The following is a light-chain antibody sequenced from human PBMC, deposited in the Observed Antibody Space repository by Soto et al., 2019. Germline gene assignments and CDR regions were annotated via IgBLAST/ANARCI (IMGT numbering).Light chain of an antibody. J-gene: IGKJ2*01. CDR2: DAS. CDR1: QSVSSY. Sequence: EIVLTQSPATLSLSPGERATLSCRASQSVSSYLVLYQQTPGQAPRLLIHDASNRATGIPARFSGSGSGTDFTLTISSLEPEDSAVYYCQQRASWPHAFGQGTKLEIK. V-gene: IGKV3-11*01. CDR3: QQRASWPHA.